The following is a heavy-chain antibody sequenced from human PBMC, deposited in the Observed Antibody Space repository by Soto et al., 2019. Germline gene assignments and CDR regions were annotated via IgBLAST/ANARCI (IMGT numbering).Heavy chain of an antibody. J-gene: IGHJ3*02. Sequence: PSETLSLACTVSGGSISSYYWSWIRQPPGKGLEWIGYIYYSGSTNYNPSLKSRVTISVDTSKNQFSLKLSSVTAADTAVYYCARGVEYSYGTDAFDIWGQGTMVTVSS. V-gene: IGHV4-59*01. CDR3: ARGVEYSYGTDAFDI. D-gene: IGHD5-18*01. CDR2: IYYSGST. CDR1: GGSISSYY.